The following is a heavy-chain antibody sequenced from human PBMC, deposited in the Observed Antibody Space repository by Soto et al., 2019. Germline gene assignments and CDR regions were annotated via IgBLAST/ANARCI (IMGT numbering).Heavy chain of an antibody. CDR2: ITSSGTT. Sequence: PSETLSLTCGVFGGSLSDSYWSWIRQSPGKGLEWIGEITSSGTTYYNPSLKSRVTISGDTSKNQFSLEVRSVTAADTALYYCARGRPAIATRWFDPWGQGTLVTVSS. CDR1: GGSLSDSY. D-gene: IGHD1-1*01. CDR3: ARGRPAIATRWFDP. J-gene: IGHJ5*02. V-gene: IGHV4-34*01.